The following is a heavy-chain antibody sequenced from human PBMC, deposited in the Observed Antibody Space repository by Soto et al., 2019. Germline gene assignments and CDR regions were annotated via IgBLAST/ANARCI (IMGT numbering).Heavy chain of an antibody. Sequence: SETLSLTCAVYGGSFSGYYWSWIRQPPGKGLEWIGEINHSGSTNYNPSLKSRVTISVDTSKNQFSLKLSSVTAADTAVYYCARSPVLEWFLDYWGQGTLVTVSS. J-gene: IGHJ4*02. CDR1: GGSFSGYY. CDR2: INHSGST. D-gene: IGHD3-3*01. V-gene: IGHV4-34*01. CDR3: ARSPVLEWFLDY.